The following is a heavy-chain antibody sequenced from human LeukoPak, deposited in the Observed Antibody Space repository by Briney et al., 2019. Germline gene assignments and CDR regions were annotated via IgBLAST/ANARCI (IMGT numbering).Heavy chain of an antibody. Sequence: SETLSLTCTVSGGSIGSYYWNWIRQPPGQGLEWIGYIYYSGNTNYNPSLKSRVTISVDTSKNQFSLKLSSVTAADTAVYYCARVAFGENYYYYMDVWGKGTTVTVSS. CDR1: GGSIGSYY. D-gene: IGHD3-10*01. V-gene: IGHV4-59*01. J-gene: IGHJ6*03. CDR2: IYYSGNT. CDR3: ARVAFGENYYYYMDV.